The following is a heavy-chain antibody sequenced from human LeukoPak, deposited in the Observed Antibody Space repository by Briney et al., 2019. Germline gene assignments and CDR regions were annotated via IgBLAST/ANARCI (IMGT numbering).Heavy chain of an antibody. Sequence: PGGSLRLSCAASGFTFSSYWMSWVRQAPGKGLEWVANIKQDGSEKYYVDSVKGRFTISRDNAKNSLYLQMNSLRAEDTAVYYCARDPFQYSSSWFDYCGQGTLVTVSS. CDR1: GFTFSSYW. J-gene: IGHJ4*02. CDR2: IKQDGSEK. CDR3: ARDPFQYSSSWFDY. D-gene: IGHD6-13*01. V-gene: IGHV3-7*01.